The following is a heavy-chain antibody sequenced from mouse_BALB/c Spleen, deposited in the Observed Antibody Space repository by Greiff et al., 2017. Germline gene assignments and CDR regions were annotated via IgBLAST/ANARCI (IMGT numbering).Heavy chain of an antibody. D-gene: IGHD4-1*01. CDR3: GSGTNAMDY. CDR2: IKPANGTT. V-gene: IGHV14-3*02. Sequence: EVQLQQSGAELVKPGASVKLSCTASGFNIKDTYMHWVKQRPEQGLEWIGRIKPANGTTNYDPKFQSKGTITADTTNNTAYLKHSSLTSEDTAVYYCGSGTNAMDYWGQGTSVTVSS. J-gene: IGHJ4*01. CDR1: GFNIKDTY.